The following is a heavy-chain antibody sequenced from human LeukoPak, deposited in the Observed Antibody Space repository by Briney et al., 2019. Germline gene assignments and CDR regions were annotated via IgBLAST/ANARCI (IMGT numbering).Heavy chain of an antibody. V-gene: IGHV4-39*01. CDR2: IYYSGST. Sequence: SETLSLTCTVSGGSISSSSYYWGWIRQPPGKGLEWIGSIYYSGSTYYNPSLKSRATISVDTSKNQFSLKLSSVTAADTAVYYCARHVGLWFGGANWFDPWGQGTLVTVSS. CDR3: ARHVGLWFGGANWFDP. D-gene: IGHD3-10*01. CDR1: GGSISSSSYY. J-gene: IGHJ5*02.